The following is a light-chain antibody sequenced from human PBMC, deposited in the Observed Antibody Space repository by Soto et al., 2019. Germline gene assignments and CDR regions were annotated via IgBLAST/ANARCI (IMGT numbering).Light chain of an antibody. CDR3: QQPNSYPQT. Sequence: DIQMTQSPSTLSAFVGDRVTITCRASHDISTYLAWYQQKPGKAPKLMISAASTLASGVPSRFSGSGSGTDFSLTISSLQPEDFATYYCQQPNSYPQTFGQGTKV. J-gene: IGKJ1*01. V-gene: IGKV1-9*01. CDR2: AAS. CDR1: HDISTY.